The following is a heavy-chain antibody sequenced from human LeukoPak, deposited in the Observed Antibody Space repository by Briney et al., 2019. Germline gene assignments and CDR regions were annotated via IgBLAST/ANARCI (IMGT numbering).Heavy chain of an antibody. V-gene: IGHV3-74*01. CDR2: INSDGSWT. J-gene: IGHJ4*02. D-gene: IGHD2/OR15-2a*01. CDR1: GNYC. Sequence: GGSLRLSCAASGNYCMHWVRQAPGKGLVWVSHINSDGSWTSYADSVKGRFTISKDNAKNTVYLQMNSLRAEDTAVYYCVSFYETYWGRGTLVTVSS. CDR3: VSFYETY.